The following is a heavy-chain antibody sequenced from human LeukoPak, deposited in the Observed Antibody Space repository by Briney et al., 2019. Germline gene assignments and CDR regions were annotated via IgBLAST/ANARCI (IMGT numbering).Heavy chain of an antibody. CDR3: ARESGAFSPFGF. V-gene: IGHV4-4*02. CDR2: VHLSGAS. J-gene: IGHJ4*02. Sequence: SGTLSLTCAVSGGSILTTNWWSWVRQPPGKGLEWIGEVHLSGASNYNPSLKSRVSMSIDKSKNHLSLELTFVTAADTAIYYCARESGAFSPFGFWGQGTLVTVSS. CDR1: GGSILTTNW. D-gene: IGHD1-26*01.